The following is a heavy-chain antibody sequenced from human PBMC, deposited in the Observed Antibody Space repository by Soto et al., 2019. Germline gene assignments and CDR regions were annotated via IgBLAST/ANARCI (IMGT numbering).Heavy chain of an antibody. CDR3: ALDRYTLNLYYFDY. CDR2: IFYSGST. CDR1: GGSISSGDYY. J-gene: IGHJ4*02. V-gene: IGHV4-30-4*01. Sequence: SETLSLTCTVSGGSISSGDYYWSWIRQPPGKGLEWIGYIFYSGSTYYNPSLKSRVTISIDTSKNQFSLKLSSVTAADTAVYYCALDRYTLNLYYFDYWGQGTRVTVSS. D-gene: IGHD5-18*01.